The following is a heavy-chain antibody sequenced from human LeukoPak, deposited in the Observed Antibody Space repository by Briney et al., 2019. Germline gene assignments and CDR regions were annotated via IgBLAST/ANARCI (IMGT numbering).Heavy chain of an antibody. V-gene: IGHV1-69-2*01. J-gene: IGHJ3*02. CDR3: ATDLKKTDAFDI. CDR2: VDPEDGET. CDR1: GYTFTDYY. Sequence: ASVKVSCKVSGYTFTDYYMHWVQQAPGKGLEWMGLVDPEDGETIYAEKFQGRVTITADTSTDTAYMELSSLRSEDTAVYYCATDLKKTDAFDIWGQETMVTVSS.